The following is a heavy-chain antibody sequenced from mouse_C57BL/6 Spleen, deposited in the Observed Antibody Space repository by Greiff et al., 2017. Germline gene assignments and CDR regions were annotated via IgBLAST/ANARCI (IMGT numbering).Heavy chain of an antibody. CDR3: TRRGGNYAYYFDY. V-gene: IGHV1-15*01. D-gene: IGHD2-1*01. CDR2: IDPETGGT. CDR1: GYTFTDYE. J-gene: IGHJ2*01. Sequence: VKLQESGAELVRPGASVTLSCKASGYTFTDYEMHWVKQTPVHGLEWIGAIDPETGGTAYNQKFKGKAILTADKSSSTAYMGLRSLTSEDSAVYYCTRRGGNYAYYFDYWGQGTTLTVSS.